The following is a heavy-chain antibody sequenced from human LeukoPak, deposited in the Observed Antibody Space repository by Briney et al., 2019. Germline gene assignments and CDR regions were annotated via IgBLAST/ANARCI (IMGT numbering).Heavy chain of an antibody. D-gene: IGHD6-6*01. CDR3: ARVAGDDDY. CDR2: IYDSGAT. Sequence: SETLSLTCAVSGGSISSSSSICWTWVRQPPGKGLEWIGEIYDSGATNYNPSLKSRVTMLLDKSKNQFSLKLNSVTAADTAVYYCARVAGDDDYWGQGTLVTVSS. J-gene: IGHJ4*02. CDR1: GGSISSSSSIC. V-gene: IGHV4-4*02.